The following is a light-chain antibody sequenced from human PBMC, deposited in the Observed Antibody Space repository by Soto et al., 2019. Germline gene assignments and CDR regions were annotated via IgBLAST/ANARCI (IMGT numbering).Light chain of an antibody. CDR3: TSYTSSSTYV. J-gene: IGLJ1*01. CDR2: DVN. Sequence: QSALTQPASVSGSPGQSIAISCTGTSSDVGYYNYVSWYQQHPGKAPNVMIYDVNNRPSVVPDRFSGSKSGNTASLTISGLQAEDEADYYCTSYTSSSTYVFGTGTKLTVL. V-gene: IGLV2-14*01. CDR1: SSDVGYYNY.